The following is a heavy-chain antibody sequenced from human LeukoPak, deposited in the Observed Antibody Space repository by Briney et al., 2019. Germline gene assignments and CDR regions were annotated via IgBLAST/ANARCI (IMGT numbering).Heavy chain of an antibody. Sequence: GGSLRLSCAASGFTFSSYSMNWVRQAPGKGLEWVAFIRYDGSNKYYADSVKGRFTISRDNSKNTLYLQMNSLRAEDTAVYYCASIVVVPAAKAHDAFDIWGQGTMVTVSS. CDR3: ASIVVVPAAKAHDAFDI. CDR2: IRYDGSNK. CDR1: GFTFSSYS. J-gene: IGHJ3*02. D-gene: IGHD2-2*01. V-gene: IGHV3-30*02.